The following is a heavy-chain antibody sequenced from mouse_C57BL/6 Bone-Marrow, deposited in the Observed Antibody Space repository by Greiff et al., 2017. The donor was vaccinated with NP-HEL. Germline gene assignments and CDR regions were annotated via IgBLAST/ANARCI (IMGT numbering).Heavy chain of an antibody. V-gene: IGHV5-12*01. CDR3: SRRGYGNSFYYFDY. Sequence: EVQLMESGGGLVQPGGSLKLSCAASGFTFSDYYMYWVRQTPEKRLEWVAYISNGGGSTYYPDTVKGRFTISRDNAKNTLYLQMSRLKSVDTAMYYFSRRGYGNSFYYFDYWGQGTTLTVSS. D-gene: IGHD2-1*01. J-gene: IGHJ2*01. CDR1: GFTFSDYY. CDR2: ISNGGGST.